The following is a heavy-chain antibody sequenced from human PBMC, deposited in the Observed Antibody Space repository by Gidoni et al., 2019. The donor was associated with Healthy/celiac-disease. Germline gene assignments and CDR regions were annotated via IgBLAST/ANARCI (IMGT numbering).Heavy chain of an antibody. D-gene: IGHD1-7*01. CDR2: INHSGRT. Sequence: QVQLQQWGAVLLQPSETLSLTCAVHCGSFSGYYWCWIRQPPGKVLECIGEINHSGRTNYNPCLKSRVNISVDTSRNHLSLKRSSVTAADTAVYYCARGRRITGTTLLRYWGQGTLVTVSS. J-gene: IGHJ4*02. CDR3: ARGRRITGTTLLRY. V-gene: IGHV4-34*01. CDR1: CGSFSGYY.